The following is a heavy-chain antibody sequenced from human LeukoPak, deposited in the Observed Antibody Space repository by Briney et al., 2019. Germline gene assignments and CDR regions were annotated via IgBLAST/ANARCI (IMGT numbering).Heavy chain of an antibody. Sequence: GGSLRLSCVASGFTFKNYGMHWVRQAPGKGLEWVGVISYDGNDKYYANSVKGRFTISRDNSKNTLCLQVNSLRLEDTAVYYCAKVGPTGYSSSWYEGGFDYWGQGTLVTVSS. V-gene: IGHV3-30*18. CDR3: AKVGPTGYSSSWYEGGFDY. D-gene: IGHD6-13*01. J-gene: IGHJ4*02. CDR1: GFTFKNYG. CDR2: ISYDGNDK.